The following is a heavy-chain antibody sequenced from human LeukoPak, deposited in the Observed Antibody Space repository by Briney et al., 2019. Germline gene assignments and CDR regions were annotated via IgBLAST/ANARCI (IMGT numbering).Heavy chain of an antibody. J-gene: IGHJ5*02. CDR2: MNPNSGNT. V-gene: IGHV1-8*03. D-gene: IGHD1-1*01. CDR1: GYTFTSYD. CDR3: ARGPTRRQTYTTKNWFDP. Sequence: ASVKVSCKASGYTFTSYDINWVRQATGQGLEWMGWMNPNSGNTCYAQKFQGRVTITRNTSISTAYMELSSQRSEDTAVYYCARGPTRRQTYTTKNWFDPWGQGTLVTVSS.